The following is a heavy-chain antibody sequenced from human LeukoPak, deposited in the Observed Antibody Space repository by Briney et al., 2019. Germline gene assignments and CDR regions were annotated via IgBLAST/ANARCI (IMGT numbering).Heavy chain of an antibody. CDR1: GGSFSGYY. CDR2: IYASGST. V-gene: IGHV4-59*10. Sequence: SETLSLTCAVYGGSFSGYYWSWIRQPAGKGLEWIGRIYASGSTNYNPSLKSRVTMSVDTSKNQFSLKLSSVTAADTAVYYCARVGGHYSSSWYPYFDYWGQGTLVTVSS. D-gene: IGHD6-13*01. J-gene: IGHJ4*02. CDR3: ARVGGHYSSSWYPYFDY.